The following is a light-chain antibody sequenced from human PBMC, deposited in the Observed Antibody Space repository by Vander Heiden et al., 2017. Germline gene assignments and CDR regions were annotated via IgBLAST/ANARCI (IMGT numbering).Light chain of an antibody. V-gene: IGLV3-19*01. Sequence: SSELTQDHAVSVALGQTVRSTCQGDSLRSYYASWYQRKPGQAPVLVIYGKNNRPSGIPDRFSGSSSGNTASLTITGAQAEDEADYCCNSRDSSGNPLFGGGTKLTVL. CDR3: NSRDSSGNPL. CDR2: GKN. J-gene: IGLJ2*01. CDR1: SLRSYY.